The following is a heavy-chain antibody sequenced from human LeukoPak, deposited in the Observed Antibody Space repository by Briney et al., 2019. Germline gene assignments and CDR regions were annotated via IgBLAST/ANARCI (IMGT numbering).Heavy chain of an antibody. CDR2: IYYSGST. V-gene: IGHV4-39*07. CDR3: ARVAAAGTPLVDY. Sequence: PSQTLSLTCTVSGGSTSSSSYYWGWIRQPPGKGLEWIGSIYYSGSTYYNPSLKSRVTISVDTSKNQFSLKLSSVTAADTAVYYCARVAAAGTPLVDYWGQGTLVTVSS. D-gene: IGHD6-13*01. J-gene: IGHJ4*02. CDR1: GGSTSSSSYY.